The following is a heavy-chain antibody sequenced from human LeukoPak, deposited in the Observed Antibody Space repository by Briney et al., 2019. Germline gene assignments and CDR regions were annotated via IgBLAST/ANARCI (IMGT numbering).Heavy chain of an antibody. D-gene: IGHD3-22*01. J-gene: IGHJ4*02. CDR2: IDSDGSTT. Sequence: GGSLRLSCAVSGFTFSSYWMTWVRQAPGKGLVWVSRIDSDGSTTSYADSVKGRFTISRDNAKNTLFLQMNSLRAEDTAAYYCARSVYDSGGYYRVLDYWGQGTLVTVSS. CDR1: GFTFSSYW. CDR3: ARSVYDSGGYYRVLDY. V-gene: IGHV3-74*01.